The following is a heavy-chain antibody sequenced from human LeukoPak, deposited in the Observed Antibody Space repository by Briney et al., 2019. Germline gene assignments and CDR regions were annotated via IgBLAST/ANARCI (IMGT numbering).Heavy chain of an antibody. J-gene: IGHJ5*02. CDR2: MNPNSGNT. CDR3: ARGFPPSIDSSGYYGDNWFDP. D-gene: IGHD3-22*01. V-gene: IGHV1-8*01. Sequence: ASVKVSCKASGYTFISCDINWVRQATGQGLEWMGWMNPNSGNTGYAQKFQGRVTMTRNTSISTAYMELSSLRSEDTAVYYCARGFPPSIDSSGYYGDNWFDPWGQGTLVTVSS. CDR1: GYTFISCD.